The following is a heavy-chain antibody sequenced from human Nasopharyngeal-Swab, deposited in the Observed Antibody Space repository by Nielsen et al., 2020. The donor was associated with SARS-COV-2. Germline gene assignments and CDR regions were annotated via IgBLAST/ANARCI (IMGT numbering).Heavy chain of an antibody. CDR1: GFTFSSYA. CDR3: AKDGGLTTFPYYYYYGMDV. D-gene: IGHD4/OR15-4a*01. CDR2: ISGSGGST. Sequence: GESLKISCAASGFTFSSYAMSWVRQAPGKGLEWVSAISGSGGSTYYADSVKGWFTISRDNSKNTLYLQMNSLRAEDTAVYYCAKDGGLTTFPYYYYYGMDVWGQGTTVTVSS. V-gene: IGHV3-23*01. J-gene: IGHJ6*02.